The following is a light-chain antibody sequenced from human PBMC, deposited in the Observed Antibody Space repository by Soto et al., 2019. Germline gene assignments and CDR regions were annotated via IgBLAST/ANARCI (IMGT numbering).Light chain of an antibody. CDR2: RAS. J-gene: IGKJ4*01. Sequence: IVMTQSPATLSVSLGERATLSCRASQSINSNLAWYQQKPGQAPRLLMFRASIRAAGFPARFSGSGSGTEFNITISSLQPEDSAVYYCQQYNNWPRATFGGGTKVDIK. V-gene: IGKV3-15*01. CDR3: QQYNNWPRAT. CDR1: QSINSN.